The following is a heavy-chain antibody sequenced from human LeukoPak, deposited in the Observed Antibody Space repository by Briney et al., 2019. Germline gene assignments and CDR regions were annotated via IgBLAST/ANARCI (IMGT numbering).Heavy chain of an antibody. CDR3: AKDQSGTFRDY. CDR2: IRYDGSNR. Sequence: FSAAPGFTFSTMGIHWVRQAPGRGLEWLAFIRYDGSNRFYADSVKGRFTISRDNSKNTVFLQMNSLQTEDTAVYYCAKDQSGTFRDYWGQGTLVTVSS. CDR1: GFTFSTMG. V-gene: IGHV3-30*02. D-gene: IGHD1-26*01. J-gene: IGHJ4*02.